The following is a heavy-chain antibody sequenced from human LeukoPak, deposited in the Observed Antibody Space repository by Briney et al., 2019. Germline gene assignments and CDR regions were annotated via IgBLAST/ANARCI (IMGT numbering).Heavy chain of an antibody. J-gene: IGHJ5*02. CDR3: ARTKLGYDILTGYYKEPYNWFDP. CDR2: SGRGGST. V-gene: IGHV3-23*01. D-gene: IGHD3-9*01. Sequence: SGRGGSTYNADSVKGRFTISRDNSKNTLYLQMNSLRAEDTAVYYCARTKLGYDILTGYYKEPYNWFDPWGKGTLVTVSS.